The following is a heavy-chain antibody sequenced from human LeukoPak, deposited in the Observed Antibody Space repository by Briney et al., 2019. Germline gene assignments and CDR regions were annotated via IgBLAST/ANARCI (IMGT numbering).Heavy chain of an antibody. CDR2: IYYSGST. CDR1: GGSFSGYY. D-gene: IGHD3-22*01. V-gene: IGHV4-59*01. CDR3: ARLTPYYYDSSGYPDY. Sequence: SETLSLTCAVYGGSFSGYYWSWIRQPPGKGLEWIGYIYYSGSTNYNPSLKSRVTISVDTSKNQFSLKLSSVTAADTAVYYCARLTPYYYDSSGYPDYWGQGTLVTVSS. J-gene: IGHJ4*02.